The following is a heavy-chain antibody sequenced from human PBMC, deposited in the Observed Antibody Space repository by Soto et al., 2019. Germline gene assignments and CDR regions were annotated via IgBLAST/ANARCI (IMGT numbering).Heavy chain of an antibody. Sequence: QVQLVQSGAEVKKPGASVKVSCKASGYTFTSYDINWVRQATGQGLEWMGWMNPNSGNTGYAQKFQGRVTMTRNTSISTAYMELSSLRSEDTAVYYCARAPLLYYDFWSGYYTGYYMDVWGKGTTVTVSS. D-gene: IGHD3-3*01. V-gene: IGHV1-8*01. CDR1: GYTFTSYD. J-gene: IGHJ6*03. CDR2: MNPNSGNT. CDR3: ARAPLLYYDFWSGYYTGYYMDV.